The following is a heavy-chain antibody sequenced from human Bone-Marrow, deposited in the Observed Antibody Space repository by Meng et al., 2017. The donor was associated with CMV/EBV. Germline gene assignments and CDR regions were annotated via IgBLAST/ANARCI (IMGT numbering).Heavy chain of an antibody. CDR1: GFPFISYS. Sequence: GESLKISCAASGFPFISYSMNWVRQAPGKGLEWVSYISSRSTTIYYSDTVKGRFTISRDNGKNSLYLQMNSLRAEDTAVYYCARQKWGAAFDPWGQGTLVTVSS. D-gene: IGHD2-15*01. V-gene: IGHV3-48*04. J-gene: IGHJ5*02. CDR3: ARQKWGAAFDP. CDR2: ISSRSTTI.